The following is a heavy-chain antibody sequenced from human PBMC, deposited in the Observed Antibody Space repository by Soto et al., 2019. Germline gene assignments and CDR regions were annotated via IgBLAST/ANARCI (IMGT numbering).Heavy chain of an antibody. D-gene: IGHD2-15*01. CDR1: EFTFSSYE. CDR2: ISGSGNTI. V-gene: IGHV3-48*03. Sequence: HPGGSLRLSCAASEFTFSSYEMNWVRQAPGKGLEWVSHISGSGNTIYYTDSVKGRFTVSRDNAKSSLFLQMNSLRAEDTAVYYCAREAGNCSGGSCYSGAFDIWGQGTMVTVSS. CDR3: AREAGNCSGGSCYSGAFDI. J-gene: IGHJ3*02.